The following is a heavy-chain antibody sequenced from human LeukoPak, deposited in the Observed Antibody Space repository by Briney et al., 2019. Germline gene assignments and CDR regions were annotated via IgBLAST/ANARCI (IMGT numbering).Heavy chain of an antibody. J-gene: IGHJ4*02. CDR2: IYYSGST. CDR1: GGSISSYY. D-gene: IGHD5-18*01. Sequence: PSETLSLTCTVSGGSISSYYWSWIRQPPGKGLEWIGYIYYSGSTNYNPSLKSRVTISVDTSKNQFSLKLSSVTAADTAVYYCARGTWIQLWSPFDYWGQGTRVTVSS. V-gene: IGHV4-59*01. CDR3: ARGTWIQLWSPFDY.